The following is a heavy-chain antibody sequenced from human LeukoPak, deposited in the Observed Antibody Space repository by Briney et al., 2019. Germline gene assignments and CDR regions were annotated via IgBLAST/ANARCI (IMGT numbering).Heavy chain of an antibody. CDR3: ARNGASTVTSDY. Sequence: SETLSLTCAVYGGSFSGYYWSWIRQPPGKGLEWIGEINHSGSTNYNPSLKSRVTISVDTSKNQFSLKLSSVTAADTAVYYCARNGASTVTSDYWGQGTLVTLSS. CDR2: INHSGST. V-gene: IGHV4-34*01. CDR1: GGSFSGYY. J-gene: IGHJ4*02. D-gene: IGHD4-17*01.